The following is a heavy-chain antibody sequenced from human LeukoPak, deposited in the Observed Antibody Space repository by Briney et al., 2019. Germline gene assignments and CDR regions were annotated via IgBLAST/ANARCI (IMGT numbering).Heavy chain of an antibody. J-gene: IGHJ5*02. CDR1: GGSISSSSYS. CDR2: IYYSGST. Sequence: SETPSLTCTVSGGSISSSSYSWGWIRQPPGKGLEWIGSIYYSGSTYYNPSLKSRVTISVDTSKNQFSLKLSSVTAADTAVYYCASLNSGYYYGNWFDPWGQGTLVTVSS. D-gene: IGHD3-22*01. V-gene: IGHV4-39*01. CDR3: ASLNSGYYYGNWFDP.